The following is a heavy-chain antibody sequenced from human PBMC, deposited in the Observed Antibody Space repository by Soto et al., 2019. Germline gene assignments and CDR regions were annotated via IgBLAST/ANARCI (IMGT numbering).Heavy chain of an antibody. J-gene: IGHJ5*02. D-gene: IGHD3-10*01. Sequence: ASVKVSCKASGYTFTSHGITWVRQAPGQGLEWMGWISAYNGNKNYAQKLQGRVSMTTDTSTNTAYMELRSLRSDDTAVYYCANNMVRGTIITEHWFDPWGQGTLVTVSS. CDR2: ISAYNGNK. CDR1: GYTFTSHG. V-gene: IGHV1-18*01. CDR3: ANNMVRGTIITEHWFDP.